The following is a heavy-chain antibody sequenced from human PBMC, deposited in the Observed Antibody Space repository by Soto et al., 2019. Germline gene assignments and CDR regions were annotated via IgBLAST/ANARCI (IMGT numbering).Heavy chain of an antibody. Sequence: QVQLVQSGAEVQKPGSSVKVPCKASGGTFSSYAISWVRQAPGQGLEWMGGIIPIFGTANYAQQFQGRVTITADESTSTAYMERSSLRAEDTAVYYCARDPLDGFDIWGQGTMVTVSS. CDR1: GGTFSSYA. CDR3: ARDPLDGFDI. J-gene: IGHJ3*02. V-gene: IGHV1-69*01. CDR2: IIPIFGTA.